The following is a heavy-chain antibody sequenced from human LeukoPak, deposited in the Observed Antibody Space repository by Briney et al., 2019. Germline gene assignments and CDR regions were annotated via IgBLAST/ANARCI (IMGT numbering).Heavy chain of an antibody. Sequence: GASVKVSCKASGYTFTGYYMHWVRQAPGQGLEWMGWINPNSGGTNYAQKFQGRVTMTRDTSISTAYMDLSRLTSDDTAIYYCARKGGPRVNAFDIWGQGTMVTVSA. CDR2: INPNSGGT. CDR1: GYTFTGYY. CDR3: ARKGGPRVNAFDI. J-gene: IGHJ3*02. D-gene: IGHD3-10*01. V-gene: IGHV1-2*02.